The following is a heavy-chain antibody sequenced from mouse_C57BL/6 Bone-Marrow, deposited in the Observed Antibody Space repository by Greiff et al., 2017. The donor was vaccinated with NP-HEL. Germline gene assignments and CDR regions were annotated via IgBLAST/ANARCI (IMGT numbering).Heavy chain of an antibody. CDR3: ARRVVAAHYWYFDV. J-gene: IGHJ1*03. D-gene: IGHD1-1*01. CDR1: GFTFSDYG. CDR2: ISSGSSTI. Sequence: EVKLVESGGGLVKPGGSLKLSCAASGFTFSDYGMHWVRQAPEKGLEWVAYISSGSSTIYYADTVKGRFTISRDNAKNTLFLQMTSLRSEDTAMYYCARRVVAAHYWYFDVWGTGTTVTVSS. V-gene: IGHV5-17*01.